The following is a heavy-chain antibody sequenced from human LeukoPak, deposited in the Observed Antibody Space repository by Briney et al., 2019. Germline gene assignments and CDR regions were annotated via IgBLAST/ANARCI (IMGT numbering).Heavy chain of an antibody. CDR3: ARGGVIDWRLFPLYYMDV. Sequence: SETLSLTCTVSGGSISSHYWSWIRQPPGKGLEWIGYIYYSGSTNYNPSLKSRVTISVDTSKNQFSLKLSSVTAADTAVYYCARGGVIDWRLFPLYYMDVWGKGTTVTVSS. D-gene: IGHD2-21*01. V-gene: IGHV4-59*11. J-gene: IGHJ6*03. CDR2: IYYSGST. CDR1: GGSISSHY.